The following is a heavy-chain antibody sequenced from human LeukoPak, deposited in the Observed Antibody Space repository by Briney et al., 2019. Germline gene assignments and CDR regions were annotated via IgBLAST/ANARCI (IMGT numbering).Heavy chain of an antibody. V-gene: IGHV1-2*02. J-gene: IGHJ4*02. CDR2: INPNSGGT. CDR1: GYTFTGYY. D-gene: IGHD3-22*01. CDR3: ARTLGYYDSSPVNY. Sequence: GASVKVSFKASGYTFTGYYMHWVRQAPGQGLEWMGWINPNSGGTNYAQKFQGRVTMTRDTSISTAYMELSRLRSDDTAVYYCARTLGYYDSSPVNYWGQGTLVTVSS.